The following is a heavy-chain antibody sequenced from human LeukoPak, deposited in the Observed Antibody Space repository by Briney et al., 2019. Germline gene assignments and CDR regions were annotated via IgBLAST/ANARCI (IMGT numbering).Heavy chain of an antibody. CDR2: IRYDGSNK. CDR3: AKDGYQLLSMWGHDY. D-gene: IGHD2-2*01. V-gene: IGHV3-30*02. J-gene: IGHJ4*02. CDR1: GFTFSSYG. Sequence: GGSLRLSCAASGFTFSSYGMHWVREAPGKWLEWVAFIRYDGSNKYYADSVKGRVTISRDNSKNTLYLQMNSLRAEDTAVYYCAKDGYQLLSMWGHDYWGQGTLVTVSS.